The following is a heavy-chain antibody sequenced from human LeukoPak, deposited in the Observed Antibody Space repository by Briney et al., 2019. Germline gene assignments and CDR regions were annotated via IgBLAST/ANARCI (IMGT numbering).Heavy chain of an antibody. Sequence: SETLSLTCTVSGGSISSYYWSWIRQPPGKGLEWIGYIYYSGSTNYNPSLKSRVTISVDTSKNQFSLKLSSVTASDTAVYYCARVLGVRFDSSGYPDYWGQGTLVTVSS. D-gene: IGHD3-22*01. V-gene: IGHV4-59*01. CDR1: GGSISSYY. J-gene: IGHJ4*02. CDR2: IYYSGST. CDR3: ARVLGVRFDSSGYPDY.